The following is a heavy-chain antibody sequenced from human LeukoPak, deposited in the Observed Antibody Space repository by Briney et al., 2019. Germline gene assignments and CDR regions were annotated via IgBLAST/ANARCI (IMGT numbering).Heavy chain of an antibody. D-gene: IGHD1-26*01. CDR2: IIPIFGTA. CDR3: ARETIWDKGSYGY. J-gene: IGHJ4*02. V-gene: IGHV1-69*06. CDR1: GDTFSSYA. Sequence: SVKVSCKASGDTFSSYAISWVRQAPGQGLEWLGGIIPIFGTANYAQKFQGRVTITADKSTSTAYMELSSLRSEDTAVYDCARETIWDKGSYGYWGQGTLVTVSS.